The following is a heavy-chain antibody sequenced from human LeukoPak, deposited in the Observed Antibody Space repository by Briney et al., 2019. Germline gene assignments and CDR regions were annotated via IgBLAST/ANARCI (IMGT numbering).Heavy chain of an antibody. CDR3: ARGGPGRFIAKYYFDY. V-gene: IGHV4-4*07. CDR1: GGSISSYY. CDR2: IYSSGRT. D-gene: IGHD6-13*01. J-gene: IGHJ4*02. Sequence: SETLSLTCTVSGGSISSYYWSWIRQPAGKGLEWIGRIYSSGRTNYNSSLKSRVTMSVDTSKNQFSLKLTSVTAADTAVYYCARGGPGRFIAKYYFDYWGQGTLVTVSS.